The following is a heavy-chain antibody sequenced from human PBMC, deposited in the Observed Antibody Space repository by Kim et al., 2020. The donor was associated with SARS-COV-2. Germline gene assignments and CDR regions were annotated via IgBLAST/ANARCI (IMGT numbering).Heavy chain of an antibody. CDR3: AREGGGWLTNWFDP. J-gene: IGHJ5*02. Sequence: PTLKSRVTISVDTSKNQFSLKLSSVTAADTAVYYCAREGGGWLTNWFDPWGQGTLVTVSS. D-gene: IGHD5-12*01. V-gene: IGHV4-59*01.